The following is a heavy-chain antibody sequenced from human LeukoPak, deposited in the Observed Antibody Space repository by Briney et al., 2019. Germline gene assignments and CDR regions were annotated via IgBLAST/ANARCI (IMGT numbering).Heavy chain of an antibody. J-gene: IGHJ3*02. V-gene: IGHV4-59*01. CDR1: GGSITSYY. D-gene: IGHD6-19*01. CDR3: TRPYSSGWYGTFSI. Sequence: PSETLSLSCTVSGGSITSYYWSWIRQPPGKGLEWIGHVFHSGSTNYNPSLKSRATISVDTSKNQFSLKLSSVTAADTAVYYCTRPYSSGWYGTFSIWGQGTMVTVSS. CDR2: VFHSGST.